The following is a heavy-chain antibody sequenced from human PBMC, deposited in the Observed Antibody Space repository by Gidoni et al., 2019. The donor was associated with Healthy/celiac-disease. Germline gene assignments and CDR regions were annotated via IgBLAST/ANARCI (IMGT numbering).Heavy chain of an antibody. D-gene: IGHD6-19*01. CDR1: GITYSNAW. CDR2: IKSKTDGGTT. V-gene: IGHV3-15*01. J-gene: IGHJ4*02. Sequence: EVQLVESGGGWVKPGGSRRLSCAASGITYSNAWMSWVRQAPGQGLGWVGRIKSKTDGGTTDYAAPVKGRFTISRDDSKNTLYLQMNSLKTEDTAVYYCTTEEIAVAGTFDYWGQGTLVTVSS. CDR3: TTEEIAVAGTFDY.